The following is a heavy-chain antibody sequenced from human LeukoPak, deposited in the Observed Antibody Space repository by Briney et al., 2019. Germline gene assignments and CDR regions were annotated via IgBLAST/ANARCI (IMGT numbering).Heavy chain of an antibody. CDR3: AREQVGATNNRDV. CDR2: IIPIFGTA. V-gene: IGHV1-69*05. CDR1: GGTFSSYA. Sequence: SVKVSCKASGGTFSSYAISWVRQAPGQGLEWMGGIIPIFGTANYAQKFQGRVTITTDKSTSTAYMELSSLRSEDTAVYYCAREQVGATNNRDVGGKGTTVTVSS. D-gene: IGHD1-26*01. J-gene: IGHJ6*03.